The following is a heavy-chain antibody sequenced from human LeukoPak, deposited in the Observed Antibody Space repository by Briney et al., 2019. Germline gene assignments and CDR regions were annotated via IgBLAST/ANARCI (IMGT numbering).Heavy chain of an antibody. V-gene: IGHV4-39*07. CDR3: AATQRYYYDSSDYYRN. CDR1: GGSISSSPYY. D-gene: IGHD3-22*01. J-gene: IGHJ4*02. Sequence: SETLSLTCTVSGGSISSSPYYWGWIRQPPGKGLEWIGEINHSGSTYYNPSLKSRVTISVDTSKNQFSLKLSSVTAADTAVYYCAATQRYYYDSSDYYRNWGQGTLVTVSS. CDR2: INHSGST.